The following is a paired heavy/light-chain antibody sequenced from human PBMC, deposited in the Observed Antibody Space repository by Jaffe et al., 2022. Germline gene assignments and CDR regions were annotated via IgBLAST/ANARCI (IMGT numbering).Light chain of an antibody. Sequence: EIVLTQSPGTLSLSPGERATLSCRASQSVSSSYLAWYQQKPGQAPRLLIYGASSRATGIPDRFSGSGSGTDFTLTISRLEPEDFAVYYCQQYGSSPPYSFGQGTKLEIK. V-gene: IGKV3-20*01. CDR3: QQYGSSPPYS. J-gene: IGKJ2*03. CDR1: QSVSSSY. CDR2: GAS.
Heavy chain of an antibody. CDR2: ISSGGLTI. D-gene: IGHD3-9*01. CDR1: GFTFSSYS. CDR3: ARLVLVRYMDV. J-gene: IGHJ6*03. Sequence: EVQLVESGGGLVQPGGSLRLSCAASGFTFSSYSMNWVRQAPGKGLEWVSYISSGGLTIYYADSVKGRFTISRDNAKNSLYLQMNSLEAEDTAVYYCARLVLVRYMDVWGKGTTVTVSS. V-gene: IGHV3-48*01.